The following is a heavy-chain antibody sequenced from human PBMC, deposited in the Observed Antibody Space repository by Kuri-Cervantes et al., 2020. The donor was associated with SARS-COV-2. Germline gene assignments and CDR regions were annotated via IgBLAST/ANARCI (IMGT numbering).Heavy chain of an antibody. Sequence: GESLKISCAASGFTVSSNYMSWVRQAPGKGLEWVANIKQDGSEKYYVDSVKGRFTISRDNSKNTLYLQMNSLRAEDTAVYYCAKRSGWGYFDYWGQGTLVTVSS. CDR2: IKQDGSEK. V-gene: IGHV3-7*03. CDR1: GFTVSSNY. CDR3: AKRSGWGYFDY. J-gene: IGHJ4*02. D-gene: IGHD7-27*01.